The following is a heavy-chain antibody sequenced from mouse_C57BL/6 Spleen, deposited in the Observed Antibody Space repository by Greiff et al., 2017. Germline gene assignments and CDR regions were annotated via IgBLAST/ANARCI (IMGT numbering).Heavy chain of an antibody. Sequence: VQLQQSGTVLARPGASVKISCKASGYTFTDYYMNWVKQSHGKSLEWIGDINPNNGGTSYNQKFKGKATLTVDKSSSTAYMELRSLTSEDSAVYYCARDYSNYWFAYWGQGTLVTVSA. J-gene: IGHJ3*01. CDR3: ARDYSNYWFAY. D-gene: IGHD2-5*01. CDR1: GYTFTDYY. V-gene: IGHV1-26*01. CDR2: INPNNGGT.